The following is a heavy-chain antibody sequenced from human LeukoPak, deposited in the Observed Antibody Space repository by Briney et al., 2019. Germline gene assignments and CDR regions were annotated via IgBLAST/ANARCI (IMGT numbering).Heavy chain of an antibody. CDR1: RFTFSSYS. Sequence: GGSLRLSCAASRFTFSSYSMNWVRQAPGKGLEWVSSISSSSSYIYYADSVKGRFTISRDNAKNSLYLRMNSLRAEDTAVYYCAVALGYCSSTSCSDDAFDIWGQGTMVTVSS. V-gene: IGHV3-21*01. CDR3: AVALGYCSSTSCSDDAFDI. D-gene: IGHD2-2*01. J-gene: IGHJ3*02. CDR2: ISSSSSYI.